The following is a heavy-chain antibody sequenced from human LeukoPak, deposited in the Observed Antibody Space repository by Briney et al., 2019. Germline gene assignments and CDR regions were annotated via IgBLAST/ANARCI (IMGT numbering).Heavy chain of an antibody. CDR3: ARDRDYSNYRSIDY. D-gene: IGHD4-11*01. V-gene: IGHV1-2*02. J-gene: IGHJ4*02. CDR1: GYTFTGYY. CDR2: INPNSGGT. Sequence: ASVKVSCKASGYTFTGYYMHWVRQAPGQGLEWMGWINPNSGGTKYGQKFQGRVTMTRDTSISTAYMELSRLRSDDTAVYYCARDRDYSNYRSIDYWGQGTLVTVSS.